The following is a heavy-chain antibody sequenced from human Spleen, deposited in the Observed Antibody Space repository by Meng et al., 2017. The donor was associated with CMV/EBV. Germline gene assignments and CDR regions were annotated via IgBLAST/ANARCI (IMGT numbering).Heavy chain of an antibody. J-gene: IGHJ6*02. Sequence: SETLSLTCTVSGGSISTYYWSWIRQPPGKGLEWIGYIYYRGNTNYNPSLKSRVTMSVDTSRNQFSLTLSSVTAADTAVYYCARDRGHYFGSVNRKNYSYYGMDVWGQGTTVTVSS. V-gene: IGHV4-59*01. D-gene: IGHD3-10*01. CDR2: IYYRGNT. CDR1: GGSISTYY. CDR3: ARDRGHYFGSVNRKNYSYYGMDV.